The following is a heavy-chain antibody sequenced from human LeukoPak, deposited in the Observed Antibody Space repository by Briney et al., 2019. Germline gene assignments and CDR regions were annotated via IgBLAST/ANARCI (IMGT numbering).Heavy chain of an antibody. Sequence: SETLSLTCTVSGGSISSSSYYWGWIRQPPGKGLEWIGSIYYSGSTYYNPSLKSRVTISVDTSKNQFSLKLSSVTAADVAVYYCARGRYLPLYFDHWGQGTLVTVSS. J-gene: IGHJ4*02. CDR3: ARGRYLPLYFDH. CDR2: IYYSGST. V-gene: IGHV4-39*07. D-gene: IGHD3-16*02. CDR1: GGSISSSSYY.